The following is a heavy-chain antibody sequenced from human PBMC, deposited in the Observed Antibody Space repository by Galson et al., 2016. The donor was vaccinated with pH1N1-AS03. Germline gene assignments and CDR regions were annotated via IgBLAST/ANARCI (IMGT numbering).Heavy chain of an antibody. V-gene: IGHV3-15*01. J-gene: IGHJ6*02. CDR3: TTRSHYNYGMDV. Sequence: SLRLSCAASGFTFSDAWMSWVRQAPGKGLEWVGRLKSNTGGGTADYAAPVKGRFTISRDSKNTLYLQMNSLKTEDTAVYYCTTRSHYNYGMDVWGQGTTVTVSS. CDR1: GFTFSDAW. CDR2: LKSNTGGGTA.